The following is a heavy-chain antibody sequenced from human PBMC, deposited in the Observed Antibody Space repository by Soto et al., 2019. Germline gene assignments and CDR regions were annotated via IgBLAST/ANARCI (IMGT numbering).Heavy chain of an antibody. V-gene: IGHV3-23*01. Sequence: GGSLRLSCAASGFNFRNYAMSWVRQAPGKGLEWVSAITGSGGDTYHADSVKGRFTISRDNSKNTLFLQMNRLRADDTAVYYCAKGSASGSPYYFDFWGQGTLVTVSS. D-gene: IGHD6-25*01. J-gene: IGHJ4*02. CDR3: AKGSASGSPYYFDF. CDR2: ITGSGGDT. CDR1: GFNFRNYA.